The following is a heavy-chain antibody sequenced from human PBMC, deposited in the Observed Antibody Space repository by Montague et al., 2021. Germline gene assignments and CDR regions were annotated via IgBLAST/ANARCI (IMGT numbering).Heavy chain of an antibody. CDR1: RSLINSDYY. Sequence: SETLSLTCTVSRSLINSDYYWGWIRQPPGKGLEWMGSVPHGGRTYHNPSLKSRVTISVDTSNNHFSLKLSSVTAADTAMYYCARERDRYYYMDIWGKGTTITVSS. CDR3: ARERDRYYYMDI. V-gene: IGHV4-38-2*02. J-gene: IGHJ6*03. CDR2: VPHGGRT.